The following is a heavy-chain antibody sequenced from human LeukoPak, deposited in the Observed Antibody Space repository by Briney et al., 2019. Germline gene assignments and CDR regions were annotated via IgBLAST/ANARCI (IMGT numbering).Heavy chain of an antibody. Sequence: PSETLSLTCAVYGGSFSGYYWSWIRQPPGKGLEWVGEINHSGSTNYNPSLKRRVTISVDTSNNQFSLKLSSVTAADTAVYYCARVPHIVVVTAIASQAFDIWGQGTMVTVSS. CDR3: ARVPHIVVVTAIASQAFDI. J-gene: IGHJ3*02. CDR2: INHSGST. D-gene: IGHD2-21*02. V-gene: IGHV4-34*01. CDR1: GGSFSGYY.